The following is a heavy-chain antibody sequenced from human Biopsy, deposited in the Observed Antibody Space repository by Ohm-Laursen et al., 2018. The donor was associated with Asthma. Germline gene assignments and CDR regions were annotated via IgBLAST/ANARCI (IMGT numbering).Heavy chain of an antibody. V-gene: IGHV1-69*13. Sequence: SVKVSCNSLGGTFNTYVIGWVRQAPGQGLEWMGGINSFFGTTTYPQKFQDRVTINADDSTSTVYMELSSLRSEDTAGYYCARKAGSCISRTCYSLDFWGQGTLVTVSS. CDR1: GGTFNTYV. D-gene: IGHD2-2*01. CDR3: ARKAGSCISRTCYSLDF. CDR2: INSFFGTT. J-gene: IGHJ4*02.